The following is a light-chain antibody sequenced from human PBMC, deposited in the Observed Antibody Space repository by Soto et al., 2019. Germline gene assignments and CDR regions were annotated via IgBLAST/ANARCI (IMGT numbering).Light chain of an antibody. CDR1: QGISSW. Sequence: DLQMTQSPSSVSASVGDRVTITCRASQGISSWLAWYQQKPGKAPKLLIYTASTLQSGVPSRFSGSRSETDFILTINNLQPEDFATYYCQQAHSFPLTFGAGTKVEIK. V-gene: IGKV1-12*01. CDR2: TAS. J-gene: IGKJ4*01. CDR3: QQAHSFPLT.